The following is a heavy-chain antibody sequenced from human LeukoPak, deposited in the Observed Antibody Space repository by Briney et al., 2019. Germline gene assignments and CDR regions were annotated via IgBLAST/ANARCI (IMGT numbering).Heavy chain of an antibody. J-gene: IGHJ4*02. CDR2: IYTSGST. V-gene: IGHV4-4*07. D-gene: IGHD5-18*01. CDR3: ARSYTAMVPFDY. CDR1: GGSISSYY. Sequence: SETLSLTCTVSGGSISSYYWSWIRQPAGKGLEWIGRIYTSGSTNYNPSLKSRVTISVDKSKNQFSLKLSSVTAADTAVYYCARSYTAMVPFDYWGQGTLFTVSS.